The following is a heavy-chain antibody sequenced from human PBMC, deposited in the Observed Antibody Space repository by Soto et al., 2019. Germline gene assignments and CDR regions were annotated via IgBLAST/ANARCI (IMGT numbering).Heavy chain of an antibody. J-gene: IGHJ6*03. Sequence: GGSLRLSCVASGFTFSTYAIHWVRQAPGKGLEWVALVWFDGSNNYYADSVRGRFTVSRDNSKNTLWLQMDSLRAEDTAVYYCARVRDYGDYVNYYYYYMDVWGKGTTVTVSS. V-gene: IGHV3-33*01. CDR3: ARVRDYGDYVNYYYYYMDV. CDR2: VWFDGSNN. D-gene: IGHD4-17*01. CDR1: GFTFSTYA.